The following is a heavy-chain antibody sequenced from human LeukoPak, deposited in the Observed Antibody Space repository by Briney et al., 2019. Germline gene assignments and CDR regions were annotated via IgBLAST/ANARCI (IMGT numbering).Heavy chain of an antibody. J-gene: IGHJ4*02. CDR2: IRYDGSNK. CDR1: GFTFSSYG. CDR3: AKGLLLWFGELDY. V-gene: IGHV3-30*02. Sequence: PGGSLRLSCAFSGFTFSSYGMHWVRQAPGKGLEWVAFIRYDGSNKYYADSVKGRFTISRDNSKNTLYLQMNSLRAEDTAVYYCAKGLLLWFGELDYWGQGTLVTVSS. D-gene: IGHD3-10*01.